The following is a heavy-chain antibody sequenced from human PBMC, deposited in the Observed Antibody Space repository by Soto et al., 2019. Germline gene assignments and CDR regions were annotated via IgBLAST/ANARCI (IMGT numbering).Heavy chain of an antibody. D-gene: IGHD3-3*01. Sequence: QVRLQGSGPGLVRPSETLSLTCAVSGVSTSGFYWSWIRQPPGKGLEYIGYIYDSGSTYYNPSLKXRXTXXLDSSKNQFSLKLTSVTAADTAIYYCARGHLWLENWGQGTLVTVSS. CDR3: ARGHLWLEN. J-gene: IGHJ4*02. CDR1: GVSTSGFY. V-gene: IGHV4-59*01. CDR2: IYDSGST.